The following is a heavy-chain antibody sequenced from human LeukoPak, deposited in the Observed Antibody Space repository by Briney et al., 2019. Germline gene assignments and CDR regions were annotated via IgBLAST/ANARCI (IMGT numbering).Heavy chain of an antibody. CDR3: ARDRAYYYDSSGYSGGGAFDI. CDR1: GFTFSSYS. Sequence: PGGSLRLSCVVSGFTFSSYSMNWVRQAPGKGLEWVSYISSSSSTIYHADSVKGRFTISRDNAKNSLYLQMNSLRDEDTAVYYCARDRAYYYDSSGYSGGGAFDIWGQGTMVTVSS. J-gene: IGHJ3*02. D-gene: IGHD3-22*01. CDR2: ISSSSSTI. V-gene: IGHV3-48*02.